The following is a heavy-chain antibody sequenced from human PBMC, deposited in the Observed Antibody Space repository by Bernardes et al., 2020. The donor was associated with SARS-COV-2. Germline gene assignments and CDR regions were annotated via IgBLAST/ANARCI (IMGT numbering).Heavy chain of an antibody. Sequence: SETLSLTCTVSGGSISSGSYYWSWIRQPAGKGLEWIGRIYTSGSTNYNPSLKSRVTISVDTSKNQFSLKLSSVTAADTAVYYCARDRRWSPYYSGMDVLGQETTRNVSS. CDR1: GGSISSGSYY. V-gene: IGHV4-61*02. J-gene: IGHJ6*01. D-gene: IGHD2-15*01. CDR2: IYTSGST. CDR3: ARDRRWSPYYSGMDV.